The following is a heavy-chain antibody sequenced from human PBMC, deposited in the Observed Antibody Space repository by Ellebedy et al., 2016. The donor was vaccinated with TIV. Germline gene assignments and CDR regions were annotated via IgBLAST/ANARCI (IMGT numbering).Heavy chain of an antibody. D-gene: IGHD3-9*01. V-gene: IGHV4-38-2*02. CDR2: IHHSGRT. CDR3: ARVLAYDILTDYYKNY. CDR1: GFFINSGYH. J-gene: IGHJ4*02. Sequence: SETLSLTXTVSGFFINSGYHWGWIRPSPGKGLEWIANIHHSGRTHYNPSLESRVTISVDTSKNQFSLNLNSVTAADTAVYYCARVLAYDILTDYYKNYWGQGTLVTVSS.